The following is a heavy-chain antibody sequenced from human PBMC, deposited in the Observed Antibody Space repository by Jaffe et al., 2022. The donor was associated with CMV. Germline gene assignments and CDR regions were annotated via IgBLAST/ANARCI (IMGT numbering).Heavy chain of an antibody. V-gene: IGHV4-31*03. Sequence: QVQLQESGPGLVKPSQTLSLTCTVSGGSISSGGYYWSWIRQHPGKGLEWIGYIYYSGSTYYNPSLKSRVTISVDTSKNQFSLKLSSVTAADTAVYYCARSMVRGVKDRSGGPATGFAGMDVWGQGTTVTVSS. CDR2: IYYSGST. D-gene: IGHD3-10*01. CDR3: ARSMVRGVKDRSGGPATGFAGMDV. J-gene: IGHJ6*02. CDR1: GGSISSGGYY.